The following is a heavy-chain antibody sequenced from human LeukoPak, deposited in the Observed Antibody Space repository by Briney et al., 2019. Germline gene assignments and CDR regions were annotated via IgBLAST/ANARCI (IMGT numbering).Heavy chain of an antibody. J-gene: IGHJ5*02. CDR3: ASTQYYDFWSGYLRKFDP. D-gene: IGHD3-3*01. V-gene: IGHV4-38-2*02. CDR1: GYSISTGYS. CDR2: THHSGAT. Sequence: PSETLSLTCTVSGYSISTGYSWGWVRQSPGKILEWIGITHHSGATFYNPSLRGRVTISVDTSKNQFSLRVRSVTAADTAVYYCASTQYYDFWSGYLRKFDPWGQGTLVTVSS.